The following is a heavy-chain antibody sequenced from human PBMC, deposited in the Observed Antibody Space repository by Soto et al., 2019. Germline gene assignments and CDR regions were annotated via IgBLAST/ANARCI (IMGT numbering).Heavy chain of an antibody. V-gene: IGHV3-23*01. CDR3: AKDPVLIAVAGRGMDH. Sequence: EVQLLESGGGLVQPGGSLRLSCAASGFTFSSYAMSWVRQAPGQGLEWVSAISGSGGCTYYAASVKGRFTISRDNSKNTLDRQMNSLRAEDTAVYYCAKDPVLIAVAGRGMDHWGQGTLDTVSA. D-gene: IGHD6-19*01. CDR1: GFTFSSYA. J-gene: IGHJ4*02. CDR2: ISGSGGCT.